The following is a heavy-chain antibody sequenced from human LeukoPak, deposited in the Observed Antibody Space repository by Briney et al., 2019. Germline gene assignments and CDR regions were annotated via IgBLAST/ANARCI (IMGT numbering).Heavy chain of an antibody. Sequence: PSETLSLTCTVSGYSISSGYYWGWIRQPPGKGLEWIGSIYHSGSTYYNPSLKSRVTISVDTSKNRFSLKLSSVTAADTAVYYCARSGLYSSGWYGSAVVDYWGQGTLVTVSS. CDR2: IYHSGST. V-gene: IGHV4-38-2*02. J-gene: IGHJ4*02. CDR1: GYSISSGYY. D-gene: IGHD6-19*01. CDR3: ARSGLYSSGWYGSAVVDY.